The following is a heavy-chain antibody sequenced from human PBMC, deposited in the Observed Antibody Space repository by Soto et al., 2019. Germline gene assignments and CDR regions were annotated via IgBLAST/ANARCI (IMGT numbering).Heavy chain of an antibody. CDR2: ISSSSSTI. V-gene: IGHV3-48*02. J-gene: IGHJ6*02. Sequence: EVQLVESGGGLVQPGGSLRLSCAASGFTFSSYSMNWVRQAPGKGLEWVSYISSSSSTIYYADSVKGRFTISRDNAKNSLYLQMNSLRDEDTAVYYCARVIKPKPYYDFWSGYYMYRVPGWGYYYYGMDVWGQGTTVTVSS. D-gene: IGHD3-3*01. CDR1: GFTFSSYS. CDR3: ARVIKPKPYYDFWSGYYMYRVPGWGYYYYGMDV.